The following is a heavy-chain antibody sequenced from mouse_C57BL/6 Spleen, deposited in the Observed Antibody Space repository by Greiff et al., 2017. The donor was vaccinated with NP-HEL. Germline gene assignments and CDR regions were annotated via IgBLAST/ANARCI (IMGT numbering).Heavy chain of an antibody. CDR1: GYTFTDYN. Sequence: SGPELVKPGASVKIPCKASGYTFTDYNMDWVKQSHGKSLEWIGDINPNNGGTIYNQKFKGKATLTVDKSSSTAYMELRSLTSEDTAVYYCARWTTVGGPYFDYWGQGTTLTVSS. CDR2: INPNNGGT. V-gene: IGHV1-18*01. J-gene: IGHJ2*01. D-gene: IGHD1-1*01. CDR3: ARWTTVGGPYFDY.